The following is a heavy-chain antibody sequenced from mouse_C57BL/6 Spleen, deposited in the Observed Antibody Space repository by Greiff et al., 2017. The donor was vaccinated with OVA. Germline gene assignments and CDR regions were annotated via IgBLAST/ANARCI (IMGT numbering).Heavy chain of an antibody. V-gene: IGHV1-26*01. CDR1: GYTFTDYY. J-gene: IGHJ4*01. CDR3: AQLRLRNYAMDY. D-gene: IGHD3-2*02. Sequence: EVQLQQPGPELVKPGSSVKLSCKASGYTFTDYYMHWVKQSHGKSLEWIGDINPNNGGTSYNQKFKGKATLTVDKSSSTAYMELRSLTSEDSAVYDCAQLRLRNYAMDYWGQGTSVTVSS. CDR2: INPNNGGT.